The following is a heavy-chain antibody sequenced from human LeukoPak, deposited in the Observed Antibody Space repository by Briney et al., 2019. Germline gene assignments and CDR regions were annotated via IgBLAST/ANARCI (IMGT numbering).Heavy chain of an antibody. D-gene: IGHD6-19*01. CDR2: TYYRTRWYF. Sequence: SQTLSLTCAISGDSVSNNGASWNWIRQSPSRGLEWLGRTYYRTRWYFDYAVSVRSRAAINPDTSKNQFSLQLDSVTPEDTAVYYCARGGAGWYVSVFDPWGQGTLVTVSS. V-gene: IGHV6-1*01. CDR1: GDSVSNNGAS. CDR3: ARGGAGWYVSVFDP. J-gene: IGHJ5*02.